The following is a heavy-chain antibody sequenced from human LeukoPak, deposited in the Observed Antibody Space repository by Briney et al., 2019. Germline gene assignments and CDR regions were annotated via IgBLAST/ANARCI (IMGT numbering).Heavy chain of an antibody. CDR3: ARQKRNDYQRDDAFDI. CDR1: GYTFTSYD. D-gene: IGHD4-11*01. CDR2: MNPNSGGT. Sequence: ASVKVSCKASGYTFTSYDINWVRQATGQGLEWMGWMNPNSGGTNYAQKFQGRVTMTRDTSITTAYVELSRLRSDDTAVYYCARQKRNDYQRDDAFDIWGQGTMVTVSS. J-gene: IGHJ3*02. V-gene: IGHV1-2*02.